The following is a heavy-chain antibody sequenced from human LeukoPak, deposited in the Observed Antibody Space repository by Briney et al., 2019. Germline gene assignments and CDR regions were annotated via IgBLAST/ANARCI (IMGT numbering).Heavy chain of an antibody. CDR1: GFTFTNYD. V-gene: IGHV3-13*04. D-gene: IGHD6-19*01. Sequence: GGSLRLSCAASGFTFTNYDMHWVRQVTGKGLEWVSAIGIAGDTYYPGSVRGRFTISRENAKNSLYLQMNSLRGGDTAVYYCVRGGSGWYYFDYWGQGTLVTVSS. CDR3: VRGGSGWYYFDY. J-gene: IGHJ4*02. CDR2: IGIAGDT.